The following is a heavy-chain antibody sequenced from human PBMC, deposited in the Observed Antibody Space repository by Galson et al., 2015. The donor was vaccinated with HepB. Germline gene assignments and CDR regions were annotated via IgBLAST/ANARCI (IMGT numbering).Heavy chain of an antibody. V-gene: IGHV1-69*04. D-gene: IGHD2-21*02. CDR2: IIPILGIA. J-gene: IGHJ4*02. CDR3: ARDLYCGGDCYSISDY. Sequence: SVKVSCKASGGTFSSYTISWVRQAPGQGLEWMGRIIPILGIANYAQKFQGRVTITADKSTSTAYMELSSLRSEDTAVYYCARDLYCGGDCYSISDYWGQGTLVTVSS. CDR1: GGTFSSYT.